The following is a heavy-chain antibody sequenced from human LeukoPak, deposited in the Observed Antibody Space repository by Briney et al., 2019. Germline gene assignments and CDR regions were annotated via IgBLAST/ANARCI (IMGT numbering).Heavy chain of an antibody. D-gene: IGHD3-22*01. J-gene: IGHJ4*02. CDR1: GASFSAYY. Sequence: SETLCLTCAVYGASFSAYYWSRIRQPPGKGLEWIEEINHSGSTNYNPSLKSRVTISVDTSKNQFSLKLSSVTAADTAVYYCARGRHYYDSSGYYYNYRGQGTLVTVSS. V-gene: IGHV4-34*01. CDR3: ARGRHYYDSSGYYYNY. CDR2: INHSGST.